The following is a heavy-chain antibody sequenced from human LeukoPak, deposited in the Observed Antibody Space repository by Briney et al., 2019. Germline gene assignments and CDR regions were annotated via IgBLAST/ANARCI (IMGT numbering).Heavy chain of an antibody. CDR2: IWYDGSNK. Sequence: GGSLRLSCAASGFTFSSYGMHRVRQAPGKGLEWVAVIWYDGSNKYYADSVKGRFTISRDNSKNTLYLQMNSLRAEDTAVYYCARDGVDTRGVTIFGVVTTAYYYGMDVWGQGTTVTVSS. V-gene: IGHV3-33*01. J-gene: IGHJ6*02. D-gene: IGHD3-3*01. CDR1: GFTFSSYG. CDR3: ARDGVDTRGVTIFGVVTTAYYYGMDV.